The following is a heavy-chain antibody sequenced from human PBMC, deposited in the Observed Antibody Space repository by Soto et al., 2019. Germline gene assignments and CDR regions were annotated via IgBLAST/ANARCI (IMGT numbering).Heavy chain of an antibody. V-gene: IGHV3-30*18. CDR2: ISYDGSNT. D-gene: IGHD3-22*01. CDR3: AKDTYCHATSGYYVFDY. Sequence: QVQLVESGGGVVQPGRSLRLSCADSGFTFSSYGMHWVRQAPGKGLEWLAVISYDGSNTHYADSVKGRFTVSRDNSKNMLYLQMNSLRVEATAVYYCAKDTYCHATSGYYVFDYWGQGTLVTVSS. CDR1: GFTFSSYG. J-gene: IGHJ4*02.